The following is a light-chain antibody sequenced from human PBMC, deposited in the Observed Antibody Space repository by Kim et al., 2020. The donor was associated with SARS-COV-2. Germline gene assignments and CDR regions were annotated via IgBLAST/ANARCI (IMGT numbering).Light chain of an antibody. CDR1: SSDVAADAS. Sequence: GQSVTISGSGTSSDVAADASVSCYQHHPGKPPKLMIFQGTKRPSGVPDLFTGSKSGNTASLTVSGLQTDDEADYYCSSYAGSNTWVFGGGTQLTVL. V-gene: IGLV2-8*01. CDR3: SSYAGSNTWV. J-gene: IGLJ3*02. CDR2: QGT.